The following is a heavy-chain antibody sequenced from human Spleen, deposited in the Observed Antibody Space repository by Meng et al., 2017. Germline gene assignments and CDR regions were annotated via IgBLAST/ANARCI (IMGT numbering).Heavy chain of an antibody. CDR2: IYSGGST. V-gene: IGHV3-53*04. CDR3: ARVNGSYRYYFDY. D-gene: IGHD1-26*01. J-gene: IGHJ4*02. CDR1: GFTFDDYG. Sequence: GESLKISCAASGFTFDDYGMSWVRQAPGKGLEWVSVIYSGGSTYYADSVKGRFTISRHNSKNTLYLQMNSLRAEDTAVYYCARVNGSYRYYFDYWGQGTLVTVSS.